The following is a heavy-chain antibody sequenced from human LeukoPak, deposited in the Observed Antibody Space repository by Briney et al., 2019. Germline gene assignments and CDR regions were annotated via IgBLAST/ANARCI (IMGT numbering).Heavy chain of an antibody. CDR2: IWYDGSNK. J-gene: IGHJ5*02. CDR1: GFTFSSYG. Sequence: GGSLRLSCAASGFTFSSYGMHWVRQAPGKGLEWVAVIWYDGSNKYYADSVKGRFSISRDNSKNTLYLQMNSLTAEDTAVYYCVRGWQQLGSWGRGTLVTVSS. V-gene: IGHV3-33*08. CDR3: VRGWQQLGS. D-gene: IGHD1-1*01.